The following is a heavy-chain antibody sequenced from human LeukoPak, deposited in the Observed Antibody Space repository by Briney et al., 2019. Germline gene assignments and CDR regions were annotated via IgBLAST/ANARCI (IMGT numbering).Heavy chain of an antibody. Sequence: SVKVSCKASGGTFSNYPISWVRQAPGQGLEWMGRIIPMLGITNYAQKFQDRVTITADKSTSTACMELSSLRSEDTAVYYCASAGRGYSSSLYYLDVWGRGTTVTVSS. CDR1: GGTFSNYP. CDR3: ASAGRGYSSSLYYLDV. J-gene: IGHJ6*03. V-gene: IGHV1-69*02. CDR2: IIPMLGIT. D-gene: IGHD5-18*01.